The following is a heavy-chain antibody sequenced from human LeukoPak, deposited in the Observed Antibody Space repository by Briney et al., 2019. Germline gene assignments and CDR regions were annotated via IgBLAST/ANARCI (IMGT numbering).Heavy chain of an antibody. CDR3: ATSIVVVTAMEGDY. J-gene: IGHJ4*02. CDR2: ISGSGGST. V-gene: IGHV3-23*01. CDR1: GFTFSSYA. Sequence: GGSLRLSCAASGFTFSSYAMSWVRQAPGKGLEWVSAISGSGGSTYYADSVKGRFTISRDNSKNTLYLQMNSLRAEDTAVYYCATSIVVVTAMEGDYWGQGTLVTVSS. D-gene: IGHD2-21*02.